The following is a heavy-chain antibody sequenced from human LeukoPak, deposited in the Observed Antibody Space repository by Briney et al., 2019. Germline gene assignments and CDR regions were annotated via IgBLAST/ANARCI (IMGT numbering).Heavy chain of an antibody. J-gene: IGHJ6*03. CDR1: GDSVSSNSAA. Sequence: SRTLSLTFAISGDSVSSNSAAWNWLRQSPSRGLEWLGRTYYMSKWYNDYAVSVKSRITINPDTSKNQFSLQLNSVTPEDTAVYYCARARYYYMDVWGKGTTVTVSS. V-gene: IGHV6-1*01. CDR2: TYYMSKWYN. CDR3: ARARYYYMDV.